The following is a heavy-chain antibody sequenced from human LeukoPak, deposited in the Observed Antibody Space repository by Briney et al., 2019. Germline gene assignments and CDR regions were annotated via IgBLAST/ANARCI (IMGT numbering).Heavy chain of an antibody. Sequence: PGGSLKLSCAASGFPFSRYSMNWVRQAPGEGPEWVSSISSSSSNKDYVDSVKGRFTVSRDNAKNSLYLQMNSLRAEDTAVYYCARETITIFGVVIMQRTYYMDVWGKGTTVTVSS. CDR1: GFPFSRYS. J-gene: IGHJ6*03. D-gene: IGHD3-3*01. CDR2: ISSSSSNK. CDR3: ARETITIFGVVIMQRTYYMDV. V-gene: IGHV3-21*01.